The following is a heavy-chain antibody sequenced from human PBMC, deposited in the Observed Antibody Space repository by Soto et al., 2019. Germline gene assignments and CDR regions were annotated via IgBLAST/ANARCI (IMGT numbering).Heavy chain of an antibody. J-gene: IGHJ5*02. V-gene: IGHV4-30-2*01. CDR2: IYHSGST. Sequence: PSETLSLTCAVSGGSISSGGYSWSWIRQPPGKGLEWIGYIYHSGSTYYNPSLKSRVTISVDRSKNQFSLKLSSVTAADTAVYYCARGGYYDSSGYSLYANCFDPWGQGTLVTVSS. CDR1: GGSISSGGYS. CDR3: ARGGYYDSSGYSLYANCFDP. D-gene: IGHD3-22*01.